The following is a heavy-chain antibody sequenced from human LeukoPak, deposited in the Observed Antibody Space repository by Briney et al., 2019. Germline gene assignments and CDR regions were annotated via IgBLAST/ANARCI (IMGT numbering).Heavy chain of an antibody. V-gene: IGHV2-5*02. CDR2: IYWDDDK. CDR3: AHSYYYGSGSYYNGLDY. J-gene: IGHJ4*02. CDR1: GFSLSTSGVG. Sequence: SGPTLVKPTQTLTLTCTFSGFSLSTSGVGVGWIRQPPGKALEWLALIYWDDDKRYSPSLKSRLTITKDTSKNQVVLTMTNMDPVDTATYHCAHSYYYGSGSYYNGLDYWGQGTLVTVSS. D-gene: IGHD3-10*01.